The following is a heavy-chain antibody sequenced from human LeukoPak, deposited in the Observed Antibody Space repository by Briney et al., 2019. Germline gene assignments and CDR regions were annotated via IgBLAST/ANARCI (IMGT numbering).Heavy chain of an antibody. J-gene: IGHJ4*02. CDR3: ARDLLLWFGELSGDSDY. D-gene: IGHD3-10*01. Sequence: GGSLRLSCAASGFTFSSYGMHWVRQAPGKGLEWVADIWHDGSHKYYADSVKGRFTISRDNSKNTLHLQMNSLRAEDTAVYYCARDLLLWFGELSGDSDYWGQGTLVTVSS. CDR2: IWHDGSHK. V-gene: IGHV3-33*01. CDR1: GFTFSSYG.